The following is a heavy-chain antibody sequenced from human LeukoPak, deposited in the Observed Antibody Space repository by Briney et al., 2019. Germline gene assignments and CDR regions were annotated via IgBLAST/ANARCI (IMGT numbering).Heavy chain of an antibody. CDR1: GFTFSSYL. J-gene: IGHJ4*02. CDR2: INSDGSST. D-gene: IGHD3/OR15-3a*01. V-gene: IGHV3-74*01. CDR3: ARHGPMVFGLDY. Sequence: GWALRLSCVASGFTFSSYLMHWVRQAPAKGLVWVARINSDGSSTSYADSVKGRFTISRDNAKNTLYLQMNSLRDEDTAVYYCARHGPMVFGLDYWGQGTLVTVSS.